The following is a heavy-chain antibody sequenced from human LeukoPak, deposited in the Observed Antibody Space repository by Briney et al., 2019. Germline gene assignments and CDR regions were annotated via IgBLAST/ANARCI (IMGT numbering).Heavy chain of an antibody. CDR3: ARERGSGYYYEGFDY. J-gene: IGHJ4*02. V-gene: IGHV1-69*05. D-gene: IGHD3-22*01. CDR1: GGTFSSYA. Sequence: SVKVSCKASGGTFSSYAISWVRQAPGQGLEWMGGIIPIFGTANYAQKFQGRVTITTDESTSTAYMELSSLRSEDTAVYYCARERGSGYYYEGFDYWGQGTLVTLSS. CDR2: IIPIFGTA.